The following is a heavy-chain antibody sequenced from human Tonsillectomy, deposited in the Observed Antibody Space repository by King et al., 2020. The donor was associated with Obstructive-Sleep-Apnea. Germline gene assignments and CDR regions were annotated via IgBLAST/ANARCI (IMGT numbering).Heavy chain of an antibody. CDR3: AREGYCSSTSCSVDTFNI. Sequence: LVESGGGLVQPGGSLRLSCAASGFTFSRYSMNWVRQAQGKGLEWVSYISSSSSTLYYADSAKGRFTISRDNAKNSLFLQMNSLRVEDTAVYYCAREGYCSSTSCSVDTFNIWGQGTMVTVSS. J-gene: IGHJ3*02. CDR2: ISSSSSTL. CDR1: GFTFSRYS. D-gene: IGHD2-2*01. V-gene: IGHV3-48*01.